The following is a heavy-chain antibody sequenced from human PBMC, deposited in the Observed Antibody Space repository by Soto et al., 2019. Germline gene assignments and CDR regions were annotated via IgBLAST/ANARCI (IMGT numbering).Heavy chain of an antibody. CDR1: VFTFISYS. CDR3: AKLRDGYNPDAFDI. D-gene: IGHD5-18*01. Sequence: VVSLILSCSSSVFTFISYSVSWVRQAPVKGLEWVSAISVSGGSTYYADSVKGRFTISIDNSKNTLYLQMNSLRAEDTEVYYCAKLRDGYNPDAFDIWGQRTLVTVSS. J-gene: IGHJ3*02. V-gene: IGHV3-23*01. CDR2: ISVSGGST.